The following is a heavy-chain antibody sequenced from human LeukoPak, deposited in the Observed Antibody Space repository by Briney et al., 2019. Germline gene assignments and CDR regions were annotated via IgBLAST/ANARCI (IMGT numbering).Heavy chain of an antibody. CDR1: EGTFSSYA. V-gene: IGHV1-69*06. J-gene: IGHJ4*02. Sequence: SVKVSCKASEGTFSSYAISWVRQAPGQGLEWMGGIIPIFGTANYAQKFQGRVAFTADKSTTTAYMELSSLRSEDAAVYYYASLYYDSSGYFGYFDYWGQGTLVTVSS. CDR2: IIPIFGTA. CDR3: ASLYYDSSGYFGYFDY. D-gene: IGHD3-22*01.